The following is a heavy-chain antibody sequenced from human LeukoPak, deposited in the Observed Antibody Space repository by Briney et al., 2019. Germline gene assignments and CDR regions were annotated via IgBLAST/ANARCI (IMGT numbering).Heavy chain of an antibody. CDR2: IYRGDSDT. D-gene: IGHD2-2*01. CDR1: GYSFTSYW. Sequence: GESLKISCRGSGYSFTSYWIGWVRQMPGKGLEWMGIIYRGDSDTRYSPSFQGQVTISADKSISTAYLQWSSLKASDTAMYYCARRYCSSTSCYGGWFDPWGQGTLVTVSS. J-gene: IGHJ5*02. CDR3: ARRYCSSTSCYGGWFDP. V-gene: IGHV5-51*01.